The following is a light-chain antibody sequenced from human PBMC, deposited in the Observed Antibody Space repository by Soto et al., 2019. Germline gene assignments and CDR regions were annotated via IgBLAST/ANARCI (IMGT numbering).Light chain of an antibody. V-gene: IGKV3-20*01. CDR1: QSVSSSF. CDR3: QQYVTSPWA. CDR2: GAS. Sequence: EIVLTQSPGTLSLSPGERATLSCRASQSVSSSFLAWYQQKPGQAPRLLIYGASNRATGIPDRVSGSGSGTGFTLTISRLEPEDFAVYYCQQYVTSPWAFGQGTKVAIE. J-gene: IGKJ1*01.